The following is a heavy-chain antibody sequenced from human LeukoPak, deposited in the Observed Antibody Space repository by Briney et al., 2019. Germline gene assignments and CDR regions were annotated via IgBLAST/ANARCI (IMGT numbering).Heavy chain of an antibody. Sequence: ASVTVSGKASGYTFTGYCMHWVRQAPEQGLEWMGWINPNSGGTNYAQKFQGRVTMTRDTSISTAYMELSSLRSDDSAVYFCSRASTMAAPGAMPNDFWGQGTLVTVSS. CDR2: INPNSGGT. CDR3: SRASTMAAPGAMPNDF. J-gene: IGHJ4*02. CDR1: GYTFTGYC. V-gene: IGHV1-2*02. D-gene: IGHD6-13*01.